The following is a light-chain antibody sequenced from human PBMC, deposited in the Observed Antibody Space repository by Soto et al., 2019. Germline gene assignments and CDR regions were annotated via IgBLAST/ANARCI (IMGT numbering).Light chain of an antibody. V-gene: IGLV3-21*04. CDR3: QVWDSTSDVV. Sequence: SYELTQPPSVSVAPGKTARITCGGSNSGSKSVNWYQQKPGQAPVLVIYYDSERPSGIPERFSGAKSGNTATLTISRVEAGDEADHYCQVWDSTSDVVFGGGTKLTVL. CDR2: YDS. J-gene: IGLJ2*01. CDR1: NSGSKS.